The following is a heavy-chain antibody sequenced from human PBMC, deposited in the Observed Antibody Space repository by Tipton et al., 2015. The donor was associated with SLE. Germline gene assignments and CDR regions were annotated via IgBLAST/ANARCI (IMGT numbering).Heavy chain of an antibody. CDR2: IYSAGNT. V-gene: IGHV3-66*02. CDR1: GFIFGDYA. J-gene: IGHJ4*02. CDR3: VRDGPSGSYSDY. D-gene: IGHD1-26*01. Sequence: SLRLSCAASGFIFGDYAMHWVRQAPGKGLEWVSIIYSAGNTFYVDSVKGRFTISRDNSKNTLNLQMNSLRVEDTAVYYCVRDGPSGSYSDYWGQGTLVTVSS.